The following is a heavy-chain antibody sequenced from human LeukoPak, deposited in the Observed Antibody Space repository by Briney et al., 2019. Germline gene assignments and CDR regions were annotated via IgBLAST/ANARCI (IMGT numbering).Heavy chain of an antibody. CDR2: IYYSGST. Sequence: SETLSLTCTVSGGSISSSSYYWGWIRQPPGKGLEWIGSIYYSGSTYYNPSLKSRVTISVDTSKNHFSLKLSSVTAADTAVYYCARGGYSRWFDPWGRGTLVTVSS. CDR1: GGSISSSSYY. D-gene: IGHD2-2*03. V-gene: IGHV4-39*02. CDR3: ARGGYSRWFDP. J-gene: IGHJ5*02.